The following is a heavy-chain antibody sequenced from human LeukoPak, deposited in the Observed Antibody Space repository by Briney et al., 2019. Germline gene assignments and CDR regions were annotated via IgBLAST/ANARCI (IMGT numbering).Heavy chain of an antibody. CDR2: ISGSGGST. V-gene: IGHV3-23*01. J-gene: IGHJ4*02. D-gene: IGHD6-13*01. CDR3: AKLKGSSSWTDYFDY. Sequence: GGSLRLSCAASGFTFSSYAMSWVRQAPGKGLEWVSAISGSGGSTYYADSVKGRFTISRDNSKNTLYLQTNSLRAEDTAVYYCAKLKGSSSWTDYFDYWGQGTLVTVSS. CDR1: GFTFSSYA.